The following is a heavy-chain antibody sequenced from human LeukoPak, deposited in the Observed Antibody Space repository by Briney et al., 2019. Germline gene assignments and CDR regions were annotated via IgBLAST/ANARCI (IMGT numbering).Heavy chain of an antibody. J-gene: IGHJ4*02. CDR3: ARVASGDYPIDY. V-gene: IGHV3-48*03. Sequence: GGSLRLSCAASGFTFSSYEMNWVRQAPGKGLEWVSYISSSGSTIYYADSVKGRFTISRDNAKNSLYLQMNSLRAEDTAVYYCARVASGDYPIDYWGQGTLVTVSS. CDR1: GFTFSSYE. D-gene: IGHD4-17*01. CDR2: ISSSGSTI.